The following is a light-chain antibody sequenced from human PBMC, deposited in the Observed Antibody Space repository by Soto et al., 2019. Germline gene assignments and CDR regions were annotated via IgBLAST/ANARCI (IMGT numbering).Light chain of an antibody. V-gene: IGKV3-20*01. CDR3: QQYGSSRWT. Sequence: VELTQSPGTLSLSQWERATLSCRASQSVSSSYLAWYQQKPGQAPRLIIYGASSRATGIPDRFSGRGSGTDFTLTISRREPEDVAVYYCQQYGSSRWTFGQGTKVDI. CDR1: QSVSSSY. J-gene: IGKJ1*01. CDR2: GAS.